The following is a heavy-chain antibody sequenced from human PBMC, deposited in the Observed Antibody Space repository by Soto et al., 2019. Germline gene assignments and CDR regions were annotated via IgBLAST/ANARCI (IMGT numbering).Heavy chain of an antibody. J-gene: IGHJ6*02. CDR3: ARSLLLWFGVGGMDV. D-gene: IGHD3-10*01. Sequence: GASVKISCMASGYTFTSYDMHWVRQAPGQSREWMGWINAGNGNTKYSQKSQGRVTITRDTSASTAYMELSSLRSEDTAVYYCARSLLLWFGVGGMDVWGQGTTVTVSS. V-gene: IGHV1-3*01. CDR2: INAGNGNT. CDR1: GYTFTSYD.